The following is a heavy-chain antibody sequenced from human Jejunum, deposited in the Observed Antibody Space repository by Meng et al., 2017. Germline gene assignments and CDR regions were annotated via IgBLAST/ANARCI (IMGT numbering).Heavy chain of an antibody. D-gene: IGHD2/OR15-2a*01. CDR1: GGSTISSGYY. J-gene: IGHJ4*02. V-gene: IGHV4-39*01. Sequence: QVQLQESGPGLVKPSETLSLTCTFSGGSTISSGYYWGWIRPPPGKGLEWMGSIYYSGSTYYNSPLKSRVTIFVDTSKNQFSLKLRSVTAADTAIYYCARHFLTMSKDYFDYWGQGTLVTVSS. CDR3: ARHFLTMSKDYFDY. CDR2: IYYSGST.